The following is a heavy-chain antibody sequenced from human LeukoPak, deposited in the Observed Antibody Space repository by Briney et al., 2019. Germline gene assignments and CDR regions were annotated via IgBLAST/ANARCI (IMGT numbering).Heavy chain of an antibody. Sequence: PGGSLRLSCAASGFNVSSNYMSWVRQAPGKGLEWDSVLYGAGSTYYADSVKGRFTISRHDSQNTLFLQMNSLRAEDTAVYYCARGGTPGFSTGRIDYWGQGTLVTVSS. CDR1: GFNVSSNY. CDR2: LYGAGST. V-gene: IGHV3-53*04. CDR3: ARGGTPGFSTGRIDY. D-gene: IGHD6-19*01. J-gene: IGHJ4*02.